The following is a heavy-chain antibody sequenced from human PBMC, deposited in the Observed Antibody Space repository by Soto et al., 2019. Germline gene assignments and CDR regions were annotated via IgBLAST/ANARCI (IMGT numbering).Heavy chain of an antibody. D-gene: IGHD3-3*01. CDR3: EKDTTQEWLLVFDY. V-gene: IGHV3-23*01. J-gene: IGHJ4*02. CDR2: ISASGGST. Sequence: PGGSLRLSCAASGFTSSAYGMSWVRQAPGKGLEWVSGISASGGSTYYADSVKGRFTISRDNSKNTLYLQMNSLRAEDTAVYYCEKDTTQEWLLVFDYWGQGTLVTVSS. CDR1: GFTSSAYG.